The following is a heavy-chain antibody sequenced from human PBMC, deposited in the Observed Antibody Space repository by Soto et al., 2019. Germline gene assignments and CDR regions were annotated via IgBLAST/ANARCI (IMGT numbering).Heavy chain of an antibody. CDR3: AHGRIVVARSTSCDP. CDR2: IYWDDDK. CDR1: GFSLSTSGVG. V-gene: IGHV2-5*02. D-gene: IGHD1-26*01. Sequence: QITLKESGPPLVKPTQTLTLTCTFSGFSLSTSGVGVGWIRQPPGKALEWLALIYWDDDKRYSPSLKSRLTSRKDTSKDQAVLTRTNMGPVDTTTYYCAHGRIVVARSTSCDPWGQGTLVTVSS. J-gene: IGHJ5*02.